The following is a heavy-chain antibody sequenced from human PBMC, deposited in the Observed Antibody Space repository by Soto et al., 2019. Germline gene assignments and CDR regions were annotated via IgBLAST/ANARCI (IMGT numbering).Heavy chain of an antibody. D-gene: IGHD2-2*01. CDR3: TTENGYCSSTSCPYYYYGMDV. CDR2: IKSKTDGGTT. CDR1: GFTFSNAW. V-gene: IGHV3-15*01. Sequence: VQLVESGGGVVQPGRSLRLSCAASGFTFSNAWMSWVRQAPGKGLEWVGRIKSKTDGGTTDYAAPVKGRFTISRDDSKNTLYLQMNSLTTEDTAVYYCTTENGYCSSTSCPYYYYGMDVWGQGTTVTVSS. J-gene: IGHJ6*02.